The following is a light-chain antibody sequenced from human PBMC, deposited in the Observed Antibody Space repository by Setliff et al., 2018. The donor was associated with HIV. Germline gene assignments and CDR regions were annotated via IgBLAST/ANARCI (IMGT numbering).Light chain of an antibody. CDR1: SSDIGGYNY. J-gene: IGLJ1*01. CDR3: CSYTTYSTYV. Sequence: QSVLTQPASVSGSPGQSITISCTGTSSDIGGYNYVSWYQQHPGKAPKLMIYEVNKRPSGVSNRFSGSKSGNTASPTISGLQPEDETDYYCCSYTTYSTYVFGTGTKVTVL. V-gene: IGLV2-14*03. CDR2: EVN.